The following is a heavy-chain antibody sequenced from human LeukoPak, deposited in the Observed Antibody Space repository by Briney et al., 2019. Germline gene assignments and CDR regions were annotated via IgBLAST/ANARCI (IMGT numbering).Heavy chain of an antibody. CDR3: ARTGLLGHYYYYMDV. J-gene: IGHJ6*03. D-gene: IGHD2-8*02. Sequence: PSETLSLTCAVYGGSFSGYYWSWIRQPPGKGLEWIGEINHSGSTNYNPSLKSRVTISVDTSKNQFPLKLSSVTAADTAVYYCARTGLLGHYYYYMDVWGKGTTVTVSS. CDR2: INHSGST. CDR1: GGSFSGYY. V-gene: IGHV4-34*01.